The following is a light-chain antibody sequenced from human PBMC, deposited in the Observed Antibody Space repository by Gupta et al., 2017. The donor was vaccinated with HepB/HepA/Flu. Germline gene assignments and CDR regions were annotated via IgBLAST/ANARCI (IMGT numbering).Light chain of an antibody. CDR2: DAS. J-gene: IGKJ4*01. CDR1: QSVSSY. Sequence: EIVSTPSPATLSLSPGERATLSCMASQSVSSYLAWYQQKPGQAPRLLIYDASNRSTGLPARFSGSASGTDFTLTISILDPEDFAVYYCQQHSNWPLTFGGGTKVEIK. V-gene: IGKV3-11*01. CDR3: QQHSNWPLT.